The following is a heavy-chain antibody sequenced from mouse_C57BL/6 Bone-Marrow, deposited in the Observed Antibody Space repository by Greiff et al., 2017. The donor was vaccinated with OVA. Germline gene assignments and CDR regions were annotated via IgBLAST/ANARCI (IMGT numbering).Heavy chain of an antibody. CDR2: INPNYGTT. D-gene: IGHD1-1*02. CDR1: GYSFTDYN. V-gene: IGHV1-39*01. Sequence: VQLKESGPELVKPGASVKISCKASGYSFTDYNMNWVKQSNGKSLEWIGVINPNYGTTSYNQKFKGKATLTADQSSSTAYMQLNSLTSEDSAVYYCAIGGLWRFYAMDYWGQGTSVTVSS. CDR3: AIGGLWRFYAMDY. J-gene: IGHJ4*01.